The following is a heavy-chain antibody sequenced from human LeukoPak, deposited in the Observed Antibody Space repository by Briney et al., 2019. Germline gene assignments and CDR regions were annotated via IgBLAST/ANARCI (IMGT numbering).Heavy chain of an antibody. V-gene: IGHV4-4*07. D-gene: IGHD3-22*01. CDR2: IYTSGST. CDR3: ARDGYYYDSSGRNWFDP. CDR1: GGSLSSYY. J-gene: IGHJ5*02. Sequence: SETLSLTCTVSGGSLSSYYWSWIRQPAGKGLEWIGRIYTSGSTNYNPSLKSRVTMSVDTSKNQFSLKLSSVTAADTAVYYCARDGYYYDSSGRNWFDPWGQGTLVTVSS.